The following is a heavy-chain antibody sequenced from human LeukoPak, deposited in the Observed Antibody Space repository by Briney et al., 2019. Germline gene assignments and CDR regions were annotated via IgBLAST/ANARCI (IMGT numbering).Heavy chain of an antibody. Sequence: GASVKVSCKASGYTFTSYYMHRVRQAPGQGLEWMGIINPSGGSTSYAQKFQGRVTMTRDTSTSTVYMELSSLRSEDTAVYYCATGIAAAGTEDYWGQGTLVTVSS. CDR2: INPSGGST. D-gene: IGHD6-13*01. J-gene: IGHJ4*02. CDR3: ATGIAAAGTEDY. CDR1: GYTFTSYY. V-gene: IGHV1-46*01.